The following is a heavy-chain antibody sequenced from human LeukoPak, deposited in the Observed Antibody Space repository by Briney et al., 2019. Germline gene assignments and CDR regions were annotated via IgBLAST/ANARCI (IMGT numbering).Heavy chain of an antibody. CDR2: ISGSGGST. CDR3: ARTPKVYCSGGSCYPDY. V-gene: IGHV3-23*01. J-gene: IGHJ4*02. Sequence: GGSLRLSCAASGFTFSDYAMTWVRQAPGKGLEWVSAISGSGGSTYYADSVKGRFTISRDNSKNTLYLQMNSLRAEDTAVYYCARTPKVYCSGGSCYPDYWGQGTLVTVSS. D-gene: IGHD2-15*01. CDR1: GFTFSDYA.